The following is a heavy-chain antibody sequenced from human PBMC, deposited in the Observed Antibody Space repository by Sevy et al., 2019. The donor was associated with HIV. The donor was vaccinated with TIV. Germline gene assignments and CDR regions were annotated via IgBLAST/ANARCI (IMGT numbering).Heavy chain of an antibody. Sequence: TLSLTCAVYGGSFSGYYWSWIRQPPGKGLEWIGEINHSGSTNYNPSLKSRVTISVDTSKNQFSLKLSSVTAADTAVHYCARGRGVGIWGQGTMVTVSS. D-gene: IGHD3-10*01. J-gene: IGHJ3*02. CDR2: INHSGST. CDR3: ARGRGVGI. CDR1: GGSFSGYY. V-gene: IGHV4-34*01.